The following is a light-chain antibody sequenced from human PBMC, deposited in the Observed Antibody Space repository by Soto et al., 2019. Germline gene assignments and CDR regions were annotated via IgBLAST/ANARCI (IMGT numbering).Light chain of an antibody. Sequence: QSALTQPRSVSGSPGQSVTISCTGTSIDVGAYNYVSWYQQHPAKAPNLMIYDVSKRPSGVPDRFSGSKSGNTASLTISGVQAEDEGDYYCCSYTNSAYVFGNGTKVTVL. CDR1: SIDVGAYNY. CDR3: CSYTNSAYV. J-gene: IGLJ1*01. V-gene: IGLV2-11*01. CDR2: DVS.